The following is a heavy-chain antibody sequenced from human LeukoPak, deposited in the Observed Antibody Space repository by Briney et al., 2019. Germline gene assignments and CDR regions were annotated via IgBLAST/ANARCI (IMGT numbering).Heavy chain of an antibody. CDR2: IYSGDST. Sequence: TGGSLRLSCAASGFTVSSNYMSWVRQAPGKGLESVSVIYSGDSTYYPDSVKGRFTISRDNSKNTLYLQMNSLRAEDTAVYYCARSPYYYDTSGYSVSYPSEGAFDIWGQGTMVTVSS. D-gene: IGHD3-22*01. J-gene: IGHJ3*02. CDR3: ARSPYYYDTSGYSVSYPSEGAFDI. V-gene: IGHV3-66*01. CDR1: GFTVSSNY.